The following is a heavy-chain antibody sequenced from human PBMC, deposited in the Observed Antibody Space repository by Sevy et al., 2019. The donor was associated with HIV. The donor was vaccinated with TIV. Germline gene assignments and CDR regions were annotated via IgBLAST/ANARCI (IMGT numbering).Heavy chain of an antibody. Sequence: GGSLRLSCAVSGFTFSNYAMSWVRQAPGKGLEWVSAIIGRDTGTFYAASVKGRFTISRDNSKNTLYLQMNSLRAEDTALYYCAKDTLVVVGEALDVWGRGTMVTVSS. CDR1: GFTFSNYA. D-gene: IGHD3-22*01. CDR3: AKDTLVVVGEALDV. V-gene: IGHV3-23*01. J-gene: IGHJ3*01. CDR2: IIGRDTGT.